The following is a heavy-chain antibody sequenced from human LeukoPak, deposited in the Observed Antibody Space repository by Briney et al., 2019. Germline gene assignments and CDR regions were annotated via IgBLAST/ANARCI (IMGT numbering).Heavy chain of an antibody. CDR3: ARELSWSGRDY. D-gene: IGHD3-3*01. CDR2: INQDGSAK. V-gene: IGHV3-7*01. J-gene: IGHJ4*02. CDR1: GFTFSGSW. Sequence: GGSLRLSCAASGFTFSGSWMSWVRQAPGRGLEWVANINQDGSAKNYLDSVKGRFTISIDRGKNSLYLQMNSLRDEDTAVYYCARELSWSGRDYWGQGTLVTVSP.